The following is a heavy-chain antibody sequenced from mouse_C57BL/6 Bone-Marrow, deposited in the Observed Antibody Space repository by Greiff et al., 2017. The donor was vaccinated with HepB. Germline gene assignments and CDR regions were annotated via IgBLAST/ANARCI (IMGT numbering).Heavy chain of an antibody. Sequence: VQLQQSGAELVKPGASVKLSCKASGYTFTSYWMHWVKQRPGQGLEWIGMIHPNSGSTNYNEKFKSKATLTVDKSSSTAYMQLSSLTSEDSAVYYCARRGYGNYYFDYWGQGTTLTVSS. CDR1: GYTFTSYW. D-gene: IGHD2-10*02. J-gene: IGHJ2*01. CDR3: ARRGYGNYYFDY. V-gene: IGHV1-64*01. CDR2: IHPNSGST.